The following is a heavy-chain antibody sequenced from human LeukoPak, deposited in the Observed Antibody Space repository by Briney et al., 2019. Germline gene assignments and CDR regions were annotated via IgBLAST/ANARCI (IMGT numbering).Heavy chain of an antibody. CDR2: ISWDGGST. Sequence: GGSLSLSCAASGFTFDDYAMHWVRQAPGKGLEWVSLISWDGGSTYYADTVKGRFTISRDNSKNSLYLQMNSLRAEDTALYYCAKDIGQYYYYYMDVWGKGTTVTVSS. CDR3: AKDIGQYYYYYMDV. J-gene: IGHJ6*03. CDR1: GFTFDDYA. V-gene: IGHV3-43D*03.